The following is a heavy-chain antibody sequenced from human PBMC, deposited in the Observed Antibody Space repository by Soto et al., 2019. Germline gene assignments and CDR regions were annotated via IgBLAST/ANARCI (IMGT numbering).Heavy chain of an antibody. V-gene: IGHV3-48*01. Sequence: EVQLVESGGGVVQPGGSLRLSCAASGFTFSSYSMKWLRQAPGKGLEWDSYISSSSSTIYYTDSVKGRFTISRDNAKNSLYLQMNSLGAEDTAVYYCARAPPDRGFYGGYDYLDYWGQGTLVTVSA. D-gene: IGHD5-12*01. CDR1: GFTFSSYS. CDR3: ARAPPDRGFYGGYDYLDY. CDR2: ISSSSSTI. J-gene: IGHJ4*02.